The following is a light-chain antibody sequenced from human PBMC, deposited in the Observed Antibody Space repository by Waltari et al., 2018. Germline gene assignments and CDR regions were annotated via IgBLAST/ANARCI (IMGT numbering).Light chain of an antibody. CDR1: QSVLSNNQNY. CDR2: WAS. J-gene: IGKJ4*01. V-gene: IGKV4-1*01. CDR3: QQHHSAPLT. Sequence: DFVMTQSPDSLAVSLGERATINCRSSQSVLSNNQNYLAWYQQNPGQPPKLLIYWASTRATGVPDRFGGRGSGTDFTLTISSLQAEDVAVYYCQQHHSAPLTFGGGTKVEI.